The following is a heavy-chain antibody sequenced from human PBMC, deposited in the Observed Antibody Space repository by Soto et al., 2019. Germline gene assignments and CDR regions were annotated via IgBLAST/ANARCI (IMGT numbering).Heavy chain of an antibody. Sequence: PGGSLRLSCAASGFTLSPYWMNWVRQAPGKGLEWVANIKQDGSEKYYVDYVKGRFIISRDNAKNSLYLQLNSLRAEDTAVYYCARDGDDSRWYDYGMDVWGQGTLVKVSS. V-gene: IGHV3-7*01. CDR2: IKQDGSEK. D-gene: IGHD6-19*01. J-gene: IGHJ6*02. CDR3: ARDGDDSRWYDYGMDV. CDR1: GFTLSPYW.